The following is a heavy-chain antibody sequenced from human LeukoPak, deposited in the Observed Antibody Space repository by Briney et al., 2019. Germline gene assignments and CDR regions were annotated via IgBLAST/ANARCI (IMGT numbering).Heavy chain of an antibody. CDR3: ARWAGYYYDSSGYYVHY. V-gene: IGHV1-18*01. J-gene: IGHJ4*02. CDR1: GYTFTSYG. D-gene: IGHD3-22*01. CDR2: ISAYNGNT. Sequence: ASVKVSCKASGYTFTSYGISWVRQAPGQGLEWMGWISAYNGNTNYAQKLQGRVTMTTDTSTSTAYMELRSLRSDDTAVYYCARWAGYYYDSSGYYVHYWGQGTLVTVSS.